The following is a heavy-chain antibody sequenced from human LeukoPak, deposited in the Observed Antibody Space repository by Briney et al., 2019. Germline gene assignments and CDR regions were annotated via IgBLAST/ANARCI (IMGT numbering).Heavy chain of an antibody. J-gene: IGHJ4*02. CDR3: AKRAVGAAYYFDY. CDR2: ISSSGDST. V-gene: IGHV3-23*01. CDR1: GFTFSIYV. D-gene: IGHD2-15*01. Sequence: PGGSLRLSCAASGFTFSIYVMSWVRQAPGKGLEWVSDISSSGDSTHYADSVKGRFTISRDNSKNTLFLQMKSMRAEDTAVDYCAKRAVGAAYYFDYWGQGTLVTVSS.